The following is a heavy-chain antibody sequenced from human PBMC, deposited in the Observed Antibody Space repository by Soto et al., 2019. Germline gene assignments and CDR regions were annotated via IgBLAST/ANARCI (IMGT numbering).Heavy chain of an antibody. CDR3: ARDVGYCSSSTCLIDH. CDR2: ISTFNGET. D-gene: IGHD2-2*01. V-gene: IGHV1-18*01. J-gene: IGHJ4*02. CDR1: GYTFNTYG. Sequence: ASVKVSCKASGYTFNTYGISWVRQAPGQGLEWMGWISTFNGETRYAQKFQARVTVTTDTSTTTGYMELRSLRSDDTAVYYCARDVGYCSSSTCLIDHWGQGTLVTSPQ.